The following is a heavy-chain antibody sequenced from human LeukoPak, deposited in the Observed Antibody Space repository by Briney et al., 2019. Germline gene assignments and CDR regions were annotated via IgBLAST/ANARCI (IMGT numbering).Heavy chain of an antibody. CDR3: ARGGSSYYDSSGYYLDY. Sequence: GGSLRLSCAASGFTVSSNYMSWVRQAPGKGLEWVSVIYSGGSTYYADSVKGRFTISRDNSKNTLYLQMNSLRAEDTAVYYCARGGSSYYDSSGYYLDYWGQGTLVTVSS. D-gene: IGHD3-22*01. J-gene: IGHJ4*02. V-gene: IGHV3-53*01. CDR1: GFTVSSNY. CDR2: IYSGGST.